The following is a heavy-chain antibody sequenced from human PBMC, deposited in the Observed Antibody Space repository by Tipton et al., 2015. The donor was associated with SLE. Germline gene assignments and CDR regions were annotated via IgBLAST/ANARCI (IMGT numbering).Heavy chain of an antibody. J-gene: IGHJ4*02. CDR1: GFTFSSYS. D-gene: IGHD1-26*01. V-gene: IGHV3-48*04. CDR3: AKDQGVFRELPDY. Sequence: SLRLSYAASGFTFSSYSMNWVRQAPGKGLEWVSYISSSGSTIYYADSVKGRFTISRDNAKNSLYLQMNSLRAEDTAVYYCAKDQGVFRELPDYWGQGTLVTVSS. CDR2: ISSSGSTI.